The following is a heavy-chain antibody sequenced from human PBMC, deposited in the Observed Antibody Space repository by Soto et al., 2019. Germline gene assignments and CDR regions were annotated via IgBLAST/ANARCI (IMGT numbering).Heavy chain of an antibody. V-gene: IGHV4-34*01. Sequence: PSETLSLTCAVYGGSFSGYYWSWIRQPPGKGLEWIGEINHSGSTNYNPSLKSRVTISVDTSKNQFSLKLSSVTDADTDVYYCARFGGRFSGGYWGQGNLLTFS. D-gene: IGHD3-10*01. CDR3: ARFGGRFSGGY. CDR2: INHSGST. J-gene: IGHJ4*02. CDR1: GGSFSGYY.